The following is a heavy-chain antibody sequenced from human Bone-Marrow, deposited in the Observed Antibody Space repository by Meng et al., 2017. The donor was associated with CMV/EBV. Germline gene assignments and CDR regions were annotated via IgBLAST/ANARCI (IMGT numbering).Heavy chain of an antibody. CDR1: TFTFNSYV. CDR3: ASRTEYYYYGMDV. J-gene: IGHJ6*02. CDR2: IKQDGSEK. D-gene: IGHD1-14*01. V-gene: IGHV3-7*01. Sequence: GEALKISCAASTFTFNSYVMSWVRQAPGKGLEGVANIKQDGSEKYYVDSVKGRFTISRDNSKNTLDLQMNSLRAEDTAVYYCASRTEYYYYGMDVWGQGTTVTVSS.